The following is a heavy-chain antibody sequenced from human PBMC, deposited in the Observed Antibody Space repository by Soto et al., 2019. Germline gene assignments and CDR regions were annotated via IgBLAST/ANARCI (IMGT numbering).Heavy chain of an antibody. CDR2: IRGDGTGA. CDR3: AKIPAMTTVTHYFDG. J-gene: IGHJ4*02. CDR1: GFTFSSYA. D-gene: IGHD4-17*01. V-gene: IGHV3-23*01. Sequence: VQLLESGGALVQPGGSLRLSCAASGFTFSSYAMAWVRQAPGRGLEWVSAIRGDGTGAHYADSVKGRFTISRDNSNNTLYLLMNSLRVEDAAIYYCAKIPAMTTVTHYFDGWGQGTLVTVSS.